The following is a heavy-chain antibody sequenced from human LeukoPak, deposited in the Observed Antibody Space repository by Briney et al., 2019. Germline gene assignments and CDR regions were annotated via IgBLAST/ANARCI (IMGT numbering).Heavy chain of an antibody. CDR3: AKGPPITIFGVVIWFDY. J-gene: IGHJ4*02. CDR2: IKQDGSEK. CDR1: GFTFSSYW. D-gene: IGHD3-3*01. V-gene: IGHV3-7*03. Sequence: GGSLRLSCAASGFTFSSYWMSWVRQAPGKGLEWVANIKQDGSEKYYVDSVKGRFTISRDNAKNSLYLQMNSLRAEDTAMYYCAKGPPITIFGVVIWFDYWGQGTLVTVSS.